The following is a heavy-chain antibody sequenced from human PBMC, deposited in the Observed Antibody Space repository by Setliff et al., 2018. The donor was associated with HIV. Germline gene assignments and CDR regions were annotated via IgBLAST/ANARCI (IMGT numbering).Heavy chain of an antibody. J-gene: IGHJ3*02. CDR1: GYTFTSYG. Sequence: GASVKVSCKASGYTFTSYGISWVRQDPGQGLERMGWISGYNGNTNDAQKLQGRVTMTTDTSTSTAYMELRSLRSDDTSVYYCAAIAAAALRGTFDIWGQGTMVTVSS. CDR3: AAIAAAALRGTFDI. D-gene: IGHD6-13*01. CDR2: ISGYNGNT. V-gene: IGHV1-18*01.